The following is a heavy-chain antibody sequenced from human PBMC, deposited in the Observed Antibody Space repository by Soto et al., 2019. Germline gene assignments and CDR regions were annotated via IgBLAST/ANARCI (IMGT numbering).Heavy chain of an antibody. D-gene: IGHD5-18*01. Sequence: EVQLVESGGGLVQPGGSLRLSCGGSGYTFVSYSMNWVRQAPGKGLEWVSYISSKSTTIYYADSVKGRFPISRDNAKNSLYLQMNSLRDEDTAIYYCARHVDTSMVNRLFDPWGQGTLVCVSS. CDR2: ISSKSTTI. CDR3: ARHVDTSMVNRLFDP. V-gene: IGHV3-48*02. J-gene: IGHJ5*02. CDR1: GYTFVSYS.